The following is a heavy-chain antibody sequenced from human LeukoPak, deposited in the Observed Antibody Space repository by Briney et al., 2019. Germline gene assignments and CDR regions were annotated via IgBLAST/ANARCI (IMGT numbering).Heavy chain of an antibody. Sequence: SETLSLTCTVSGGSISSYYWSWIRQPAGKGLEWIGRMYMSGSTNYNPSLKSRVTMSVDTSKNQFSLKLRSVTAADTAAYYCARDYPPLGYCSGGSCYEYFQHWGQGTLVIVSS. CDR1: GGSISSYY. J-gene: IGHJ1*01. CDR2: MYMSGST. V-gene: IGHV4-4*07. CDR3: ARDYPPLGYCSGGSCYEYFQH. D-gene: IGHD2-15*01.